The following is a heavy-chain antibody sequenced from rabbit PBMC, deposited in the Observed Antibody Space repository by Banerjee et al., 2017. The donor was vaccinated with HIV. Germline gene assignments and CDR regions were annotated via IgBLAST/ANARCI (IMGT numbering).Heavy chain of an antibody. CDR1: GFSFSSYYY. CDR2: IYAGSSGKT. D-gene: IGHD4-1*01. J-gene: IGHJ4*01. Sequence: QSLEESGGDLVKPGASLTLTCTASGFSFSSYYYMCWVRQAPGKGLEWIACIYAGSSGKTYYASWAKGRFTISSDNAQNTVDLQMNSLTAADTATYFCARGGGWISLDLWGQGTLVTVS. CDR3: ARGGGWISLDL. V-gene: IGHV1S40*01.